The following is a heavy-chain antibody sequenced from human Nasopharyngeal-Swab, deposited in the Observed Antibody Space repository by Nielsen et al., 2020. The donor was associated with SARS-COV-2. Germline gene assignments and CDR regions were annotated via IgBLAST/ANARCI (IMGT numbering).Heavy chain of an antibody. D-gene: IGHD6-13*01. Sequence: GGSLRLSCAASGFTFTDYTMHWVRQPPGQGLEWVAIMSYNGSNRYYADSVKGRFTFSRDNSKNTLYLQMTSLRAEDTAVYYCARDRQQGYYYGMDVWGQGTTVTVSS. V-gene: IGHV3-30*14. J-gene: IGHJ6*02. CDR3: ARDRQQGYYYGMDV. CDR1: GFTFTDYT. CDR2: MSYNGSNR.